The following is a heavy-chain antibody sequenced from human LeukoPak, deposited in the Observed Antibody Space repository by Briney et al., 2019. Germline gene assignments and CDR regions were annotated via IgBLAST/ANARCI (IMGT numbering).Heavy chain of an antibody. J-gene: IGHJ6*03. Sequence: GGSLRLSCAASGFTFSSYGMHWVRQAPGKGLEWVAFIRYDGSNKYYADSVKGRFTISRDNSKNTLYLQMNSLRAEDTAVYYCARDKPVDYYMDVWGKGTTVTVSS. CDR2: IRYDGSNK. CDR1: GFTFSSYG. V-gene: IGHV3-30*02. CDR3: ARDKPVDYYMDV.